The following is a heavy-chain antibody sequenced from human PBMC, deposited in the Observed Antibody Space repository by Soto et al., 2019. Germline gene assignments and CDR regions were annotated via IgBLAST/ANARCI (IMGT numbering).Heavy chain of an antibody. J-gene: IGHJ5*02. V-gene: IGHV1-69*12. Sequence: QVQLVQSGAEVKKPGSSVKVSCKASGGTFSSYAITWVRQAPGQGLEWMGGIIPIFGTANYAQKFQARVTITADESTRTAYMELSSLRSEDTAVYYCARDRGPSSGYYPYWFDPWGQGILVTVSS. CDR2: IIPIFGTA. D-gene: IGHD3-22*01. CDR1: GGTFSSYA. CDR3: ARDRGPSSGYYPYWFDP.